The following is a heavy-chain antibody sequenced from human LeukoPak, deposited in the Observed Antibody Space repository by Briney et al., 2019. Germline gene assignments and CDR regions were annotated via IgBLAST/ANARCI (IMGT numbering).Heavy chain of an antibody. CDR1: GGSISSYY. V-gene: IGHV4-59*08. CDR2: IYYSGST. Sequence: SETLSLTCTVSGGSISSYYWGWVRQPPGKGLEWIGYIYYSGSTNYNPSLKSRVTISVDTSKNQFSLKLTSVTAADTAVYYCARHDSGAAAGTFDYWGQGTLVTVSS. CDR3: ARHDSGAAAGTFDY. J-gene: IGHJ4*02. D-gene: IGHD6-13*01.